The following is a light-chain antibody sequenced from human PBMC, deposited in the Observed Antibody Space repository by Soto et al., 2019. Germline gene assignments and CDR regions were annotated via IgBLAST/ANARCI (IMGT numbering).Light chain of an antibody. CDR3: QQYGSSSWT. Sequence: VLTQSAGAVSLSPGDRAILSGRASQSVSSYLAWYQQKPGQAPRLLIYDASTRATGIPARFSGSGSGTEFTLTISRLEPEDFAVYYCQQYGSSSWTFGQGTKVDIK. V-gene: IGKV3-20*01. CDR2: DAS. J-gene: IGKJ1*01. CDR1: QSVSSY.